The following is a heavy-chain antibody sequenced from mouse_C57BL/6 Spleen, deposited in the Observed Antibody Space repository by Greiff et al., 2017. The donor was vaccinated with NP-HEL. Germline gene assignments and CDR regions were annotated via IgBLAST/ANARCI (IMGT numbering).Heavy chain of an antibody. CDR1: GYAFSSYW. J-gene: IGHJ2*01. V-gene: IGHV1-80*01. CDR3: ARCDYDFYYFDY. D-gene: IGHD2-4*01. Sequence: VQLQQSGAELVKPGASVKISCKASGYAFSSYWMNWVKQRPGKGLEWIGQIYPGDGDTNYNGKFKGKATLTADKSSSTAYMQLSSLTSEDSAVYFCARCDYDFYYFDYWGQGTTLTVSS. CDR2: IYPGDGDT.